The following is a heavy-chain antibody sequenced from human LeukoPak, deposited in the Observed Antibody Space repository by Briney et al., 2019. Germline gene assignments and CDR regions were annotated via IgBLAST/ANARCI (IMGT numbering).Heavy chain of an antibody. J-gene: IGHJ4*02. Sequence: SETLSLTCTVSGGSISSYYWSWIRQPPGKGLEWIGYIYYSGSTNYNPSLKSRVTISVDTSKNQFSLKLSPVTAADTAVYYCAGEGYDSSGYVDYWGQGTLVTVSS. CDR1: GGSISSYY. V-gene: IGHV4-59*01. CDR3: AGEGYDSSGYVDY. D-gene: IGHD3-22*01. CDR2: IYYSGST.